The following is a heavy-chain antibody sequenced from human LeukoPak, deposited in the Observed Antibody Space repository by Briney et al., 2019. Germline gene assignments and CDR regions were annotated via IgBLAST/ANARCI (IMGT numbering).Heavy chain of an antibody. CDR2: INHSGNT. J-gene: IGHJ3*02. V-gene: IGHV4-34*01. CDR1: GGSFSDFY. CDR3: ARPKAGYSSTDAFDI. Sequence: SETLSLTCAVFGGSFSDFYWNWIRQPPGKGLEWIGEINHSGNTNSNPSLKSRVTISVDTSKNQFSLRLSAVTAADTAVYYCARPKAGYSSTDAFDIWGQGTMVTVPS. D-gene: IGHD6-19*01.